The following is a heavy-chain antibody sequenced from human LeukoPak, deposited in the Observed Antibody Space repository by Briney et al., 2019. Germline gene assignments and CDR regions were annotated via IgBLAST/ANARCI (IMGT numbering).Heavy chain of an antibody. CDR1: GFTFRSYW. V-gene: IGHV3-7*01. J-gene: IGHJ4*02. Sequence: RGSLRLSCAASGFTFRSYWMSWVRQAPGKGLEWVANMQPDGGEKHYVDSVKGRFTVSRDNAKSSLYLQMNSLRAEDTAVYYCARETPYGSLTFDYWGQGTRVTVSS. D-gene: IGHD3-10*01. CDR3: ARETPYGSLTFDY. CDR2: MQPDGGEK.